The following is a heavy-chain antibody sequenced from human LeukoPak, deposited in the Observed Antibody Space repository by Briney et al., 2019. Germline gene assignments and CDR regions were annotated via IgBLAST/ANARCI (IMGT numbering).Heavy chain of an antibody. CDR1: GYTFTSYD. CDR3: ARGRHFAYDSSGYFL. CDR2: MNPNSGNT. V-gene: IGHV1-8*03. D-gene: IGHD3-22*01. J-gene: IGHJ4*02. Sequence: ASVKVSCKASGYTFTSYDINWVRQATRQGLEWMGWMNPNSGNTGYAQKFQGRVTITRNTSISTAYMELSSLRSEDTAVYYCARGRHFAYDSSGYFLWGQGTLVTVSS.